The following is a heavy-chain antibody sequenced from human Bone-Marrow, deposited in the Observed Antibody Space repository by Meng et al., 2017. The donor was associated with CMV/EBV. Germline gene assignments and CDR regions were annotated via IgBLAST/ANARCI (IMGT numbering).Heavy chain of an antibody. CDR2: IYYSGST. V-gene: IGHV4-59*01. D-gene: IGHD3-16*01. J-gene: IGHJ5*02. Sequence: SETLSLTCTVSGGSISSYYWSWIRQPPGKGLEWIGYIYYSGSTNYNPSLKSRVTISVDTSKNQFSLKMSSVTAADTAVYYCARDNLMITFGGVDKTHGFDPWGQGTLVTVSS. CDR1: GGSISSYY. CDR3: ARDNLMITFGGVDKTHGFDP.